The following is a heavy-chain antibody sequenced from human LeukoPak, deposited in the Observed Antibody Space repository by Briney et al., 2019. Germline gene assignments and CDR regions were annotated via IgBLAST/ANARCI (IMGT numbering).Heavy chain of an antibody. J-gene: IGHJ4*02. CDR1: GFTFSSYG. Sequence: GGSLRLSCAASGFTFSSYGMHWVRQAPGKGLEWVAVISYDGSNKYYADSVKGRFTISRDNSKNTLYLQMNSLRSDDTAVYYCARGGMLPFDYWGQGTLVTVSS. D-gene: IGHD2-8*01. V-gene: IGHV3-30*03. CDR3: ARGGMLPFDY. CDR2: ISYDGSNK.